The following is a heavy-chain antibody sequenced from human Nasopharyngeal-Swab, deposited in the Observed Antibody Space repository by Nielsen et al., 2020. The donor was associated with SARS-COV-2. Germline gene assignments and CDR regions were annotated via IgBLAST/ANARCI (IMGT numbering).Heavy chain of an antibody. CDR2: FNPYSGVT. V-gene: IGHV1-2*06. CDR3: LRDDGETPGMAAADPPGGY. J-gene: IGHJ4*02. Sequence: ASVKVSCKASGYTFIAYDIHWVRQAPGQGLEWMGRFNPYSGVTNFAQNFQGRVTVTRDTSISTAYMELRRLTFDDTAVYYCLRDDGETPGMAAADPPGGYWGQGTRVIVSS. CDR1: GYTFIAYD. D-gene: IGHD6-13*01.